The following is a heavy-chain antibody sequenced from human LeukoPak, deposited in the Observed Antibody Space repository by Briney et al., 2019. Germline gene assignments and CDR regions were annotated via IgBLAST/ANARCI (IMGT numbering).Heavy chain of an antibody. V-gene: IGHV3-11*01. CDR3: ARRPTSSSWPGNYYYYYYMDV. Sequence: GGSLRLSCAASGFTFSDYYMSWIRQAPGKGLEWVSYISSSGSTIYYADSVKGRFTISRDNAKNSLYLQMNSLRAEDTAVYYCARRPTSSSWPGNYYYYYYMDVWGKGTTVTVSS. D-gene: IGHD6-6*01. J-gene: IGHJ6*03. CDR1: GFTFSDYY. CDR2: ISSSGSTI.